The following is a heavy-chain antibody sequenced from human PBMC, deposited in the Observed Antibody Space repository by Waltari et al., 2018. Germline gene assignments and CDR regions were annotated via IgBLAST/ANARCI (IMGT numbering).Heavy chain of an antibody. CDR3: ARDRGVVQYSSSSNWFDP. Sequence: QVQLVQSGAEVKKPGSSVKVSCKASGGTFSSYAISWVRQAPGQGLEWMGGIIPIFGTANYAQKFQGRVTITTDESTSTAYMELSSLRSEDTAVYYCARDRGVVQYSSSSNWFDPWGQGTLVTVSS. V-gene: IGHV1-69*05. J-gene: IGHJ5*02. CDR1: GGTFSSYA. D-gene: IGHD6-6*01. CDR2: IIPIFGTA.